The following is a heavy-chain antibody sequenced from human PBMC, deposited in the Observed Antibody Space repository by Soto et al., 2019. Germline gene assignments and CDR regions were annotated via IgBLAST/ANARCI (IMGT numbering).Heavy chain of an antibody. Sequence: PGGSLRLSCAASGFTFSSYSMNWVRQAPGKGLEWVSYISSSSSTIYYADSVKGRFTISRDNAKNSLYLQMNSLRAEDTAVYYCARDGNDYGDDEDAFDIWGQGTMVTVS. V-gene: IGHV3-48*01. J-gene: IGHJ3*02. CDR1: GFTFSSYS. D-gene: IGHD4-17*01. CDR2: ISSSSSTI. CDR3: ARDGNDYGDDEDAFDI.